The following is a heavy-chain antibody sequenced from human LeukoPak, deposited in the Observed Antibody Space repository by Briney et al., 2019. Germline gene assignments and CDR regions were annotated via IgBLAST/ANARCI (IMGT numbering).Heavy chain of an antibody. CDR2: IYYSGST. D-gene: IGHD4-17*01. J-gene: IGHJ4*02. Sequence: MPSETLSLTCTVSGGSISSGDYYWSWIRQPPGKGLEWIGYIYYSGSTYYNPSLKSRVTISVDASKNQFSLKLSSVTAADTAVYYCARSPDYVDYATYFDCWGQGTLVTVSS. CDR3: ARSPDYVDYATYFDC. CDR1: GGSISSGDYY. V-gene: IGHV4-30-4*08.